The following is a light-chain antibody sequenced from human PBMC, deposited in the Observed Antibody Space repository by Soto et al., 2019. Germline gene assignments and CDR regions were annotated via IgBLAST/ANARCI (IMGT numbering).Light chain of an antibody. CDR1: QSISTW. CDR3: QQYYSDSRT. V-gene: IGKV1-5*01. Sequence: DIQMTQSPSTLSASVGDRVTITCRASQSISTWLAWYQQKPGNAPKLLIFDASNLESGVPSRFSGSGSGTEFNLTIDSLQPDDFATYYCQQYYSDSRTFGQGTELDIK. J-gene: IGKJ1*01. CDR2: DAS.